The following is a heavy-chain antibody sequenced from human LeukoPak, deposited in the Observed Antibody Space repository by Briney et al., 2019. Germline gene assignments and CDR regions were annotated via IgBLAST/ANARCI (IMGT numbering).Heavy chain of an antibody. D-gene: IGHD3-22*01. CDR3: ATTYYYERDAFDI. CDR2: IYYSGST. CDR1: GGSISSYY. Sequence: SETLSLTCTVSGGSISSYYWSWIRQPPGKGLERIGDIYYSGSTNYNPSLKSRVTISVDTSKNQFSLKLSSVTAADTAVYYCATTYYYERDAFDIWGQGTMVTVSS. V-gene: IGHV4-59*08. J-gene: IGHJ3*02.